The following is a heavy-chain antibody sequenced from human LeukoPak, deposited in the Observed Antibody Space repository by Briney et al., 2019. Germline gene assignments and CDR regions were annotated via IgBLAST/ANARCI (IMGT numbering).Heavy chain of an antibody. Sequence: GASLKISCKGSGSSFTSYWIGWVRPMPGKGLEWMGIIYAGDSDIRYSPSFQGQVTISADKSISTAYLQWSSLKASDTAMYYCARRVSGGSCYDYWGQGTLVTVSS. CDR3: ARRVSGGSCYDY. D-gene: IGHD2-15*01. V-gene: IGHV5-51*01. CDR1: GSSFTSYW. J-gene: IGHJ4*02. CDR2: IYAGDSDI.